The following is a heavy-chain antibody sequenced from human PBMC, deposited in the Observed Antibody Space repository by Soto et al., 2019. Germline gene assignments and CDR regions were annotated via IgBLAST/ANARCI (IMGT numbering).Heavy chain of an antibody. Sequence: GGSLGLSCAVSGFNVRGYWMSWVRQAPGKGLEWVASIKEDGSEIYYLQSVRGRFAISRDSAGNALQLAMNYLSAEDTATYFCARDIGFDYVNWGQGTLVTVSS. D-gene: IGHD3-16*01. J-gene: IGHJ4*02. CDR1: GFNVRGYW. CDR3: ARDIGFDYVN. V-gene: IGHV3-7*01. CDR2: IKEDGSEI.